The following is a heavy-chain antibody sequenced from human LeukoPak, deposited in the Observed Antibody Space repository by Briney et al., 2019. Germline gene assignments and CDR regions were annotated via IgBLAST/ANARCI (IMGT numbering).Heavy chain of an antibody. CDR1: GGSISSGSYY. J-gene: IGHJ4*02. V-gene: IGHV4-61*02. Sequence: SETLSLTCTVSGGSISSGSYYWSWIRQPAWKGLEWIGRIYTGGSTNYNPSLKSRVTISVDTSKNQFSVKLSSVTAADTAVYYCARYPTYDSSGRHYWGQGTLVTVSS. CDR3: ARYPTYDSSGRHY. D-gene: IGHD3-22*01. CDR2: IYTGGST.